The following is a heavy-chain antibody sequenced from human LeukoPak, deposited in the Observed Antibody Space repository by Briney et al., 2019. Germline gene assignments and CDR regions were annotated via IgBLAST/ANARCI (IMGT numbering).Heavy chain of an antibody. J-gene: IGHJ5*02. D-gene: IGHD6-6*01. CDR1: GGTFSSYA. V-gene: IGHV1-69*04. Sequence: SVKVSCKASGGTFSSYAISWVRQAPGQGLEWMGRIIPILGIANYAQKFQGRVTITADKSTSTAYMELSSLRSEDTAVYHCARERYSSSSGFDPWGQGTLVTVSS. CDR3: ARERYSSSSGFDP. CDR2: IIPILGIA.